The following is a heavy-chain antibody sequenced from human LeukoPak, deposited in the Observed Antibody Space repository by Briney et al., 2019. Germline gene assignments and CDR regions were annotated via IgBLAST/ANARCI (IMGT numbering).Heavy chain of an antibody. V-gene: IGHV3-9*01. J-gene: IGHJ4*02. CDR2: ISWNSDNI. CDR1: GFGFENYA. Sequence: GGSLRLSCAASGFGFENYAIHWVRQAPGKGLGWVSGISWNSDNIAYADSVKGRFTISRDNARNSLYLQMNSLRAEDTAFYYCAKGSCGSVYCPFDYWGQGTLVTVS. D-gene: IGHD3-3*01. CDR3: AKGSCGSVYCPFDY.